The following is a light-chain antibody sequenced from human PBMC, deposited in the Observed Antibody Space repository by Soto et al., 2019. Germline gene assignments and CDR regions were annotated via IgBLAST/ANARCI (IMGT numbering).Light chain of an antibody. CDR2: KVS. V-gene: IGKV2-30*01. CDR1: QSLAYSDGNTY. Sequence: DVVMTQSPLSLPVTLGQPASISCRSSQSLAYSDGNTYLNWFQQRQGQSPRRLIYKVSTRDYGVPDRFCGGWTGSAVSLNSSRVEAADVGVYYCMQGTHWPPYTFGQGTKLEIK. J-gene: IGKJ2*01. CDR3: MQGTHWPPYT.